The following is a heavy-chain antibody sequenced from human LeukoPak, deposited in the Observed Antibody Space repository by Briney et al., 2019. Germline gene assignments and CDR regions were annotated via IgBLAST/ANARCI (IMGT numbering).Heavy chain of an antibody. D-gene: IGHD1/OR15-1a*01. CDR1: GVSINTYF. V-gene: IGHV4-59*01. J-gene: IGHJ4*02. CDR2: VYYNGIT. Sequence: SETLSLTCTVSGVSINTYFWSWIRQPPGKGLEWIGYVYYNGITNYNPSLKSRVSISLDTSRNQFSLRLNSVTAAETAVYYCASQLGGTTFHWGQGALVTVSS. CDR3: ASQLGGTTFH.